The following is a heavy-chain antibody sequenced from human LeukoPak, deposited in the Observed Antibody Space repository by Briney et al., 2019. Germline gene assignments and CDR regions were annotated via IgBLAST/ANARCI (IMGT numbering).Heavy chain of an antibody. V-gene: IGHV3-53*01. J-gene: IGHJ4*02. CDR2: IYSGGST. Sequence: GGSLRLSCAASGFSVTNIYISWVRQAPGKGLEWVSVIYSGGSTYYADSVKGRFTISRDNSKNTLYLQMNSLRAEDTAVYYCARDQESSGWYRGFAYWGQGTLVTVSP. CDR3: ARDQESSGWYRGFAY. D-gene: IGHD6-19*01. CDR1: GFSVTNIY.